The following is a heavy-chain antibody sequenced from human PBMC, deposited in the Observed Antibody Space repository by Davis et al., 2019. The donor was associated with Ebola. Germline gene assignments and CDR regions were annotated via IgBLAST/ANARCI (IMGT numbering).Heavy chain of an antibody. CDR3: AREYVVVVAATDYWYYGMDV. D-gene: IGHD2-15*01. CDR2: INAGNGNT. Sequence: AASVKVSCKASGYTFTSYAMHWVRQAPGQRLEWMGWINAGNGNTKYSQKFQGRVTITRDTSASTAYMELSSLRSGDTAVYYCAREYVVVVAATDYWYYGMDVWGKGTTVTVSS. J-gene: IGHJ6*04. CDR1: GYTFTSYA. V-gene: IGHV1-3*01.